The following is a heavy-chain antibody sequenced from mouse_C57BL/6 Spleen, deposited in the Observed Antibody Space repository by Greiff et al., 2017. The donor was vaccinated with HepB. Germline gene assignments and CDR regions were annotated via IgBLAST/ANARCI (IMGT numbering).Heavy chain of an antibody. CDR2: IDPSDSET. CDR3: ARSDGYYVYFDV. J-gene: IGHJ1*03. V-gene: IGHV1-52*01. CDR1: GYTFTSYW. Sequence: VQLQQSGAELVRPGSSVKLSCKASGYTFTSYWMHWVKQRPIQGLEWIGNIDPSDSETHYNQKFKDKATLTVDKSSSTAYMQLSSLTSEDSAVYYCARSDGYYVYFDVWGTGTTVTVSS. D-gene: IGHD2-3*01.